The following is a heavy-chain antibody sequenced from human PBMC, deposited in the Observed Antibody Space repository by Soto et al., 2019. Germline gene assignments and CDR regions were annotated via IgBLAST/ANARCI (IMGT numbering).Heavy chain of an antibody. V-gene: IGHV4-39*01. Sequence: PSETLSLTCTVSGGSISSSSYYWGWIRQPPGKGLEWIGSIYYSGSTYYNPSLKSRVTISVDTSKNQFSLKLSSVTAADTAVYYCASGYSYGFGMDVWGQGTTVTVSS. CDR1: GGSISSSSYY. CDR3: ASGYSYGFGMDV. J-gene: IGHJ6*02. D-gene: IGHD5-18*01. CDR2: IYYSGST.